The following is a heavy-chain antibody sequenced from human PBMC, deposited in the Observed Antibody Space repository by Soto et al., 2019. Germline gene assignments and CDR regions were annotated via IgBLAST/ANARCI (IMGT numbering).Heavy chain of an antibody. J-gene: IGHJ6*02. D-gene: IGHD2-15*01. CDR1: GFTFSSYA. CDR3: ARETTGYCSGGSCYRNYYYGMDV. CDR2: ISYDGSNK. V-gene: IGHV3-30-3*01. Sequence: GGSLRLSCAASGFTFSSYAMHWVRQAPGKGLEWVAVISYDGSNKYYADSVKGRFTISRDNAKNSLYLQMNSLRDEDTAVYYCARETTGYCSGGSCYRNYYYGMDVWGQGTTVTVSS.